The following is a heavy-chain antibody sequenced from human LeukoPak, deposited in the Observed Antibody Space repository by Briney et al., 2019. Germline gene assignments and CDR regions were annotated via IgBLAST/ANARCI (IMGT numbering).Heavy chain of an antibody. V-gene: IGHV4-4*07. CDR3: ARARLPLGVDY. CDR1: GGSMSSYF. CDR2: FYSSVNN. Sequence: RASETLSLTCLVSGGSMSSYFWSWIRQPAGKGLEWIGRFYSSVNNNYNPSLRSRVTMSADTSKNQFSMELSSVTAADTAVYYCARARLPLGVDYWGQGTLVTVSS. D-gene: IGHD3-16*01. J-gene: IGHJ4*02.